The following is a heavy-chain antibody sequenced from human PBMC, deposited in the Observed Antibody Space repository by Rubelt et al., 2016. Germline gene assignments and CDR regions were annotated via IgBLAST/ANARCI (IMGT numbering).Heavy chain of an antibody. D-gene: IGHD6-19*01. J-gene: IGHJ2*01. CDR3: ARATVAGYWYFDL. Sequence: GGSLRLSCAASGFTFSGYEMNWVRQAPGKGLEWVSYISDSGTTIYYADSVKGRFTISRDNAKNSLYLQMNSLRAEDTALYHCARATVAGYWYFDLWGRGTLVTVSS. CDR2: ISDSGTTI. V-gene: IGHV3-48*03. CDR1: GFTFSGYE.